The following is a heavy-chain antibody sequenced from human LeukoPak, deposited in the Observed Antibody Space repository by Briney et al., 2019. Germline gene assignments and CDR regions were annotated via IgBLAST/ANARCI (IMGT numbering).Heavy chain of an antibody. CDR1: GYTFTSYY. CDR2: INPSGGST. J-gene: IGHJ4*02. CDR3: ARDSSGLHKLDY. D-gene: IGHD6-19*01. V-gene: IGHV1-46*01. Sequence: ASVKVSCKASGYTFTSYYMHWVRQAPGQGLEWMGVINPSGGSTSYAQKFQGRVTMTTDTSTSTTYMELRSLRSDDTAVYYCARDSSGLHKLDYWGQGTLVTVSS.